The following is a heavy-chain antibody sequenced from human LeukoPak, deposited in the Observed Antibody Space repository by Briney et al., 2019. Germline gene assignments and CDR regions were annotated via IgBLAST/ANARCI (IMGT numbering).Heavy chain of an antibody. CDR1: GYTFTSYG. CDR3: ARGSAMAQKQLVRHFDS. Sequence: ASVKVSCKASGYTFTSYGISWVRQAPGQGLEWMGWISAYNGNAKYAQKLQDRVTMTTDTSTTTAYMEVRSLTSDDTAVYYCARGSAMAQKQLVRHFDSWGQGTLVIVSS. CDR2: ISAYNGNA. J-gene: IGHJ4*02. V-gene: IGHV1-18*01. D-gene: IGHD6-6*01.